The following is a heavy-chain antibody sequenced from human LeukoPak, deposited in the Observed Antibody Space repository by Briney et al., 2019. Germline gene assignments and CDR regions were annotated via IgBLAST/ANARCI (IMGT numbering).Heavy chain of an antibody. V-gene: IGHV3-30*18. CDR3: AKVAPHDSSGYYYSSHVGPDAFDI. D-gene: IGHD3-22*01. CDR2: ISYDGSNK. Sequence: GGSLRLSCAASGFTLSSYGMHWVRQAPGKGLEWVAVISYDGSNKYYADSVKGRFTISRDNSKNTLYLQMNSLRAEDTAVYYCAKVAPHDSSGYYYSSHVGPDAFDIWGQGTMVTVSS. CDR1: GFTLSSYG. J-gene: IGHJ3*02.